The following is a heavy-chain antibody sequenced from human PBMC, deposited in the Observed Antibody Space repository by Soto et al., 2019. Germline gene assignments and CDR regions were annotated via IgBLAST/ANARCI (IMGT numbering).Heavy chain of an antibody. CDR1: GFTFSTYA. V-gene: IGHV3-23*01. J-gene: IGHJ4*02. CDR2: ISGGGRFT. CDR3: AKSGPTNYFDY. D-gene: IGHD1-1*01. Sequence: QPGGSLRLSCEASGFTFSTYAMSWVRQAPGKGLEWVSGISGGGRFTYYADSVKGRFTISRDDSKNTLYLQMNSLRAEDTALYYCAKSGPTNYFDYWGQGTLVTVS.